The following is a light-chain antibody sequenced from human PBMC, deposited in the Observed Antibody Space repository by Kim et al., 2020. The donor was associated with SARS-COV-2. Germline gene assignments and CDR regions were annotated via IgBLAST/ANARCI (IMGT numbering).Light chain of an antibody. Sequence: LSPEQGGTPSCRARRDGSRNGLAWYQQKPGQAPRRLSYGASTRATGIPDRFSGSGSGTDFTLTINRLEPEDFAVYYCQQDGTSLYTFGQGTKLEI. V-gene: IGKV3-20*01. CDR2: GAS. CDR1: RDGSRNG. CDR3: QQDGTSLYT. J-gene: IGKJ2*01.